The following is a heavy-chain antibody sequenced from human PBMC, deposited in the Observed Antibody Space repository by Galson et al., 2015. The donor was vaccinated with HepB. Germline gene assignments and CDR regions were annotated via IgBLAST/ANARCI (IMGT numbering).Heavy chain of an antibody. CDR1: GYTLTELS. CDR2: FDPEDGET. D-gene: IGHD3-22*01. CDR3: ATDKVDSSGFLY. J-gene: IGHJ4*02. Sequence: VKFSCKVSGYTLTELSMHWVRQAPGKGLEWMGGFDPEDGETIYAQKFQGRVTMTEDTSTDTAYMELSSLRSEDTAVYYCATDKVDSSGFLYWGQGTLVTVSS. V-gene: IGHV1-24*01.